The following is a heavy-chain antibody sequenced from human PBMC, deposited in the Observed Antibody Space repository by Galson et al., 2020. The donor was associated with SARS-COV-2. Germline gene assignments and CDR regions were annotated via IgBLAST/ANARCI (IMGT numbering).Heavy chain of an antibody. Sequence: GESLKISCEASGFTFSSYGMHWVRQAPGKGLEWVAAISYDGSNKYYADSVKGRFTISRDNSKNTLYLQMNSLRAEDTAVYYCAKRRGYIAVAGTPSTYYGMDVWGQGTTVTVSS. V-gene: IGHV3-30*18. D-gene: IGHD6-19*01. CDR1: GFTFSSYG. CDR2: ISYDGSNK. J-gene: IGHJ6*02. CDR3: AKRRGYIAVAGTPSTYYGMDV.